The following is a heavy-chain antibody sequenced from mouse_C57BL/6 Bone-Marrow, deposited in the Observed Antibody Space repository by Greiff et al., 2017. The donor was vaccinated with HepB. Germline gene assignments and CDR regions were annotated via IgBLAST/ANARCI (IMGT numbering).Heavy chain of an antibody. CDR3: AKNGGYGSSYGAWFAH. CDR2: IWSGGST. Sequence: VKLMESGPGLVQPSQSLSITCTVSGFSLTSYGVHWVRQPPGKGLEWLGVIWSGGSTDYNAAFISRLSISKDNSKSQVFFKMNSLQADDTAIYYCAKNGGYGSSYGAWFAHWGQGTLVTVSA. V-gene: IGHV2-4*01. D-gene: IGHD1-1*01. J-gene: IGHJ3*01. CDR1: GFSLTSYG.